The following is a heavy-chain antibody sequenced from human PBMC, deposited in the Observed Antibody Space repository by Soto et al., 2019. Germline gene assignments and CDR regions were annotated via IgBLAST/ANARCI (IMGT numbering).Heavy chain of an antibody. J-gene: IGHJ4*02. Sequence: GGSLRLSCAASGFTFSSYWMHWVRQAPGKGLVWVSRINSDGSSTSYADSVKGRFTISRDNAKNTLYLQMNSLRAEDTAVYYCASDGSGFGELPLDYWGQGTLVTVSS. V-gene: IGHV3-74*01. CDR2: INSDGSST. CDR3: ASDGSGFGELPLDY. CDR1: GFTFSSYW. D-gene: IGHD3-10*01.